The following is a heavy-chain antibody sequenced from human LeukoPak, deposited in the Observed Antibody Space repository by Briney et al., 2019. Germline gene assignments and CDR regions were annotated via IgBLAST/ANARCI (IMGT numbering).Heavy chain of an antibody. Sequence: PSETLSLTCTVSGGSIRNYYWSWIRQPPGKGLEWIGYISYSGNTHYNPSLKSRVTISLDTSKNQFSLKLTSVSAADTAVYYCARAKSQGFTIFGVLIESFDPWGQGTLVTVSS. CDR2: ISYSGNT. CDR1: GGSIRNYY. J-gene: IGHJ5*02. D-gene: IGHD3-3*01. V-gene: IGHV4-59*01. CDR3: ARAKSQGFTIFGVLIESFDP.